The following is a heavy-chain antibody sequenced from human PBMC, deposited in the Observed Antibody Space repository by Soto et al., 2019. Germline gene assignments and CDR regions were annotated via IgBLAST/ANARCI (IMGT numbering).Heavy chain of an antibody. V-gene: IGHV3-49*03. CDR2: IRSKAYGGTT. D-gene: IGHD3-3*01. CDR1: GFTFGDYA. CDR3: TRDIKYSYYDFWSGYYKDYDFDY. J-gene: IGHJ4*02. Sequence: EVQLVESGGGLVQPGRSLRLSCTASGFTFGDYAMSWFRQAPGKGLEWVGFIRSKAYGGTTEYAASVKGRFTISRDDSKIIAYLQMNSLKTEDTAVYYCTRDIKYSYYDFWSGYYKDYDFDYWGQGTLVTVSS.